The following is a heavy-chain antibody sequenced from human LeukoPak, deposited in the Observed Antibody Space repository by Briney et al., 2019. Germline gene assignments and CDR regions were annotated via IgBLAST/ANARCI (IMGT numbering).Heavy chain of an antibody. Sequence: PGGSLRLSCAASGFTFSSYSMNWVRQAPGKGLEWVSYISSSSSTIYYADSVKGRFTISRDNAKNSLYLQMNSLRAEDTAVYYCARGKYSSSWLLDYWGQGTLITVSS. CDR2: ISSSSSTI. CDR1: GFTFSSYS. J-gene: IGHJ4*02. V-gene: IGHV3-48*01. CDR3: ARGKYSSSWLLDY. D-gene: IGHD6-13*01.